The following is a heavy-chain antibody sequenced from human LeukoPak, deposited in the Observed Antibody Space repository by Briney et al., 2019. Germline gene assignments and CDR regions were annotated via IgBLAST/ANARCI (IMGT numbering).Heavy chain of an antibody. CDR2: IYYSGST. Sequence: SETLSLTCTVSGGSISNYYWSWIRQPPGKGLEWIGYIYYSGSTNYNPSLKSRVTISVDTSKNQFSLKLSSVTAVDTAVYYCARDYQSYFELWGRGTLVTVSS. J-gene: IGHJ2*01. CDR1: GGSISNYY. CDR3: ARDYQSYFEL. V-gene: IGHV4-59*01. D-gene: IGHD2-2*01.